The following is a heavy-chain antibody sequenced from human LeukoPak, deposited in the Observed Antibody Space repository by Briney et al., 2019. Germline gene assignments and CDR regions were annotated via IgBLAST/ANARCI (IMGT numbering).Heavy chain of an antibody. J-gene: IGHJ4*02. V-gene: IGHV3-23*01. CDR2: ISASGDRT. Sequence: PGGFLRLSCAVSGFTFSAHYMDWVRQAPGKGLEWVSGISASGDRTYYADSVKGRFTISRDDSKNTLYLQVSSLRDEDTAVYYCASACSSTSCYVPAYWGQGTLMTVSS. CDR3: ASACSSTSCYVPAY. D-gene: IGHD2-2*01. CDR1: GFTFSAHY.